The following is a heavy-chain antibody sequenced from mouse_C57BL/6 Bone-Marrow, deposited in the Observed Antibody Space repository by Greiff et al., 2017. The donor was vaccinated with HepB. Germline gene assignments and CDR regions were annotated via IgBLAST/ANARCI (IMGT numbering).Heavy chain of an antibody. J-gene: IGHJ4*01. D-gene: IGHD3-2*02. CDR3: ARDVRLAYYAMDY. Sequence: QVQLQQSGAELVKPGASVKISCKASGYTFTDYYINWVKQRPGQGLEWIGKIGPGSGSTYYNEKFKGKATLTAYKSSITAYMQLSRLTSEDSAVYFCARDVRLAYYAMDYWGQGTSVTVSS. CDR1: GYTFTDYY. V-gene: IGHV1-77*01. CDR2: IGPGSGST.